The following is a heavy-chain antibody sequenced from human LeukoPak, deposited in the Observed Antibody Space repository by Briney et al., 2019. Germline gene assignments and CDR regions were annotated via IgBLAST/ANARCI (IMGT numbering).Heavy chain of an antibody. CDR3: AKDYAGGWPKRGMDV. Sequence: PGGSLRLSCAASGFTFDDYGMSWVRQAPGKGLEWVSGINWNGGSTGYADSVKGRFTISRDNAKNSLYLQMNSLRAEDTAVYYCAKDYAGGWPKRGMDVWGKGATVTVSS. D-gene: IGHD3-16*01. V-gene: IGHV3-20*04. CDR2: INWNGGST. CDR1: GFTFDDYG. J-gene: IGHJ6*03.